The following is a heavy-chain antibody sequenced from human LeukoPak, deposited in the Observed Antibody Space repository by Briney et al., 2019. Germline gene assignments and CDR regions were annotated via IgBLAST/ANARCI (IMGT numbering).Heavy chain of an antibody. Sequence: PGRSLRLSCAASGFTFSTYGMYWVRQAPGKGLDWVAVIWYDGSNKYYADSVKGRFTISRDNSKNTLYLQMNSLRAEDTAVYYCAKDSNPAGYYYMDVWGKGTTGTVSS. CDR1: GFTFSTYG. V-gene: IGHV3-33*06. CDR3: AKDSNPAGYYYMDV. D-gene: IGHD1-14*01. CDR2: IWYDGSNK. J-gene: IGHJ6*03.